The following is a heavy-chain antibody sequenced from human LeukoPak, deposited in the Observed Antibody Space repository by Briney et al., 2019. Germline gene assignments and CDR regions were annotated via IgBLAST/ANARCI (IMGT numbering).Heavy chain of an antibody. CDR2: ISSSGSTI. V-gene: IGHV3-11*04. CDR3: ARTFNSGILPAGGFDY. Sequence: GGSLRLSCAASGFTFSDYYMSWIRQAPGKGLEWVSYISSSGSTIYYADSVKGRFTISRDNAKNSLYLQMNSLRAEDTAVYYCARTFNSGILPAGGFDYWGQGTLVTVSS. J-gene: IGHJ4*02. CDR1: GFTFSDYY. D-gene: IGHD1-26*01.